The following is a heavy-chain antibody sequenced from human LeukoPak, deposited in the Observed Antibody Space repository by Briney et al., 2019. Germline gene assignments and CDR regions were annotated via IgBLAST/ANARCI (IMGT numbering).Heavy chain of an antibody. Sequence: SQTLSLTCTVSGGSISSGSYYWSWIRQPAGKGLEWIGRIYTSGSTNYNPSLKSRVTISVDTSKNQFSLKLSSVTAADTAVYYCARDRAFIAAENDRAFDIWGQGTMVTVSS. J-gene: IGHJ3*02. CDR3: ARDRAFIAAENDRAFDI. D-gene: IGHD6-13*01. CDR2: IYTSGST. CDR1: GGSISSGSYY. V-gene: IGHV4-61*02.